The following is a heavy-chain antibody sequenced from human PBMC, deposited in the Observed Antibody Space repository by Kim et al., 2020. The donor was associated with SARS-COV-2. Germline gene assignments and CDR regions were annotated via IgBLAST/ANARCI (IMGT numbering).Heavy chain of an antibody. D-gene: IGHD4-4*01. CDR3: AKSVRDSNHSPDY. Sequence: YAASVKGRFTITSDNSKDTLFLQMNSLSAEDTAVYYCAKSVRDSNHSPDYWGQGTLVTVSS. V-gene: IGHV3-23*01. J-gene: IGHJ4*02.